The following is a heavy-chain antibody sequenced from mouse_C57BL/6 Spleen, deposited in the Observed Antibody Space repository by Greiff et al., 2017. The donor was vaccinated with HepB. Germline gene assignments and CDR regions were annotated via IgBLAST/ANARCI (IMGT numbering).Heavy chain of an antibody. Sequence: EVMLVESGGGLVKPGGSLKLSCAASGFTFSDYGMHWVRQAPEKGLEWVAYISSGSSTIYYADTVKGRFTISRDNAKNTLFLQMTSLRSEDTAMYYCARNRGWAMDYWGQGTSVTVSS. J-gene: IGHJ4*01. CDR3: ARNRGWAMDY. CDR2: ISSGSSTI. D-gene: IGHD1-1*02. V-gene: IGHV5-17*01. CDR1: GFTFSDYG.